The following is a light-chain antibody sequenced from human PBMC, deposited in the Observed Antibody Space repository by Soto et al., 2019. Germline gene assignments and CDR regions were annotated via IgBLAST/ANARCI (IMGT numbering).Light chain of an antibody. J-gene: IGKJ1*01. CDR2: QTS. V-gene: IGKV3-11*01. CDR1: QYINTR. Sequence: EIVLTQSPATLSSFPGDRVTLSCRASQYINTRLAWYQHRPGQPPRLLIYQTSLRAAGIPARFSASGSGTDFTLTISDVQPEDFALYYCHQRQSWPRTFGQGT. CDR3: HQRQSWPRT.